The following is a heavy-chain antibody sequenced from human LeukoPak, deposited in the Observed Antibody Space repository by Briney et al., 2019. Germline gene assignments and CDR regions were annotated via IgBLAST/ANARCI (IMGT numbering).Heavy chain of an antibody. J-gene: IGHJ4*02. CDR1: GGSISSGSYY. CDR2: IYTSGST. Sequence: SETLSLTCTVSGGSISSGSYYWSWIRQPAGKGLEWIGRIYTSGSTNYNPSLKSRVTMSVDTSKNQFSLKLSSVTAADTAVYYCARDWSWGAPYFDYWGQGTLVTVSS. D-gene: IGHD1-26*01. CDR3: ARDWSWGAPYFDY. V-gene: IGHV4-61*02.